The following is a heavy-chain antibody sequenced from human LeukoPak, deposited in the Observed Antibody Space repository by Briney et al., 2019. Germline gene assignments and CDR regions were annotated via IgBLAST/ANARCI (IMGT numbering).Heavy chain of an antibody. J-gene: IGHJ6*04. V-gene: IGHV3-23*01. D-gene: IGHD2-2*01. CDR2: ISGSGGST. CDR1: GFTFSSYA. CDR3: AKLSRFWRIVVVPAAMLSV. Sequence: GGPLRLSCAASGFTFSSYAMSWVRQAPGKGLEWVSAISGSGGSTYYADSVKGRFTISRDNSKTTLYLQMNSLRAEDTAVYYCAKLSRFWRIVVVPAAMLSVWGKGTTVTVSS.